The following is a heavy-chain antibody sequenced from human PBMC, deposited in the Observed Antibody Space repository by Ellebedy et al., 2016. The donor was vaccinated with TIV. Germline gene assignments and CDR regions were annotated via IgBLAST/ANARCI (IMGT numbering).Heavy chain of an antibody. CDR1: GFTFSSYG. D-gene: IGHD4/OR15-4a*01. CDR2: ISYDRSNK. V-gene: IGHV3-30*03. CDR3: ARDGDDGVSLDY. J-gene: IGHJ4*02. Sequence: GGSLRLSXAASGFTFSSYGMHWVRQAPGKGLEWVAVISYDRSNKYYADSVKGRFTISRDSSKNTLYLQMNSLRAEDTAVYYCARDGDDGVSLDYWGQGTLVTVSS.